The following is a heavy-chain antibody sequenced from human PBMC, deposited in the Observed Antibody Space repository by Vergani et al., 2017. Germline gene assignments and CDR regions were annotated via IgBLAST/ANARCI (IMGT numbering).Heavy chain of an antibody. V-gene: IGHV7-4-1*01. D-gene: IGHD6-19*01. CDR2: INPTTGNP. Sequence: QEHLVQSASELKKPGASVKVSCKASGYSFNNYAIHWVRQAPGQGLEWMGWINPTTGNPTYARAFTGRFVFSLDTSISTAYLQIGSLKAEDTAVYFCARAKRGRLAVGATDSWGQGTLLTVSS. CDR3: ARAKRGRLAVGATDS. CDR1: GYSFNNYA. J-gene: IGHJ4*02.